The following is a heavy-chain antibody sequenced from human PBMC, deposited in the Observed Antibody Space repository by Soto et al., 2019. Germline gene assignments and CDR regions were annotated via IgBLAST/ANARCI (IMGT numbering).Heavy chain of an antibody. Sequence: QVQLQESGPGLVKPSETLSLTCTVSGGSISSYYWSWIRQPPGKGLEWIGYIYYSGSTNYNPSLKSRVTISVDTSKNQFSLKLSSVTAADTAVYYYARLKTHGYMDVWGKGTTVTVSS. J-gene: IGHJ6*03. CDR1: GGSISSYY. V-gene: IGHV4-59*08. CDR2: IYYSGST. CDR3: ARLKTHGYMDV.